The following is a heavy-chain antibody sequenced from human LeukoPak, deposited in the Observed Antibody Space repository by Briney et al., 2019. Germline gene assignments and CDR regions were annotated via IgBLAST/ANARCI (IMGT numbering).Heavy chain of an antibody. D-gene: IGHD6-13*01. J-gene: IGHJ4*02. CDR3: AGNVGRSSWNSGFDY. CDR2: IYYSGNT. V-gene: IGHV4-39*01. Sequence: PSETLSLTCTVSGDSISSDYYYWGWIRQPPGKGLEWIGTIYYSGNTYYNPSLKSRVTISVDTSKKQFSLKLRFVTAADTAIYYCAGNVGRSSWNSGFDYWGQGTLVTVSS. CDR1: GDSISSDYYY.